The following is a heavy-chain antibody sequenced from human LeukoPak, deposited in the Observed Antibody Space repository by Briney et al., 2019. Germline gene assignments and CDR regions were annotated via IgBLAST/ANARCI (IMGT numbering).Heavy chain of an antibody. D-gene: IGHD3-3*01. CDR2: ISIYNGNT. V-gene: IGHV1-18*01. J-gene: IGHJ5*02. CDR1: GYTFTNYG. CDR3: ARITYDFWSGYYMPDDP. Sequence: ASVKVSCKAYGYTFTNYGISWVRQAPGQGLEWMGWISIYNGNTDYAQKLRGRVTMTTDTSTSTAYMELRSLRSDDTAVYYCARITYDFWSGYYMPDDPWGQGTLVTVSS.